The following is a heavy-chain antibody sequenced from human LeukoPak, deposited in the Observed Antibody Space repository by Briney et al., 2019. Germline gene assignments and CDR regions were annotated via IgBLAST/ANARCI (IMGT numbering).Heavy chain of an antibody. V-gene: IGHV3-43*02. CDR1: GFSFDDYA. Sequence: SRGSLRLSCAASGFSFDDYAMHWVRQAPGKGLEWVSLISGDGGRTFYADSVKGRFTISRDNSKNSLYLQMNSVRTEDSALYYCVKDIHDRGYPDYWGQGTLVTVSS. CDR2: ISGDGGRT. J-gene: IGHJ4*02. CDR3: VKDIHDRGYPDY. D-gene: IGHD3-22*01.